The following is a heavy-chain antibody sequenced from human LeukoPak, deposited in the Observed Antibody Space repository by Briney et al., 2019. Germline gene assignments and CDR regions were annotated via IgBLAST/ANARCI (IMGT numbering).Heavy chain of an antibody. CDR1: GFTFSDYY. J-gene: IGHJ3*02. CDR2: IYYNGNT. CDR3: ARLTALAGHRGAFDI. D-gene: IGHD6-19*01. V-gene: IGHV4-39*01. Sequence: PGGSLRLSCAASGFTFSDYYMSWIRQAPGKGLEWIATIYYNGNTFYNPSLKSRVAISIDMSKSQFSLHLSSVSAADTAVYYCARLTALAGHRGAFDIWGPGTMVTVSS.